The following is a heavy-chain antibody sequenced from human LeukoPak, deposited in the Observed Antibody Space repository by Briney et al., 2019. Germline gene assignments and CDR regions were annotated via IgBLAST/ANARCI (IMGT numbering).Heavy chain of an antibody. D-gene: IGHD2-15*01. Sequence: PGRSLRLSCAASGFTFDDYAMHWVRQAPGKGLEWVSGISWNSGSIGYADSVKGRFTISRDNAKNSLYLQMNSLGAEDTALYYCARDRRSGGFVAETDAFDIWGQGTMVTVSS. CDR2: ISWNSGSI. J-gene: IGHJ3*02. CDR3: ARDRRSGGFVAETDAFDI. CDR1: GFTFDDYA. V-gene: IGHV3-9*01.